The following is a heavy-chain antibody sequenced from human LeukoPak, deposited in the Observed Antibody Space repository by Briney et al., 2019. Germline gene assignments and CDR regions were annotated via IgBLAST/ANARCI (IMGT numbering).Heavy chain of an antibody. V-gene: IGHV1-69*04. CDR1: GGTFSSYA. CDR2: IIPILGIA. J-gene: IGHJ3*02. CDR3: ARDRGSSWPTGAFDI. D-gene: IGHD6-13*01. Sequence: PVKVSCKASGGTFSSYAISWVRQAPGQGLEWMGRIIPILGIANYAQKFQGRVTITADKSTSTAYMELSSLRSEDTAVYYCARDRGSSWPTGAFDIWGQGTMVTVSS.